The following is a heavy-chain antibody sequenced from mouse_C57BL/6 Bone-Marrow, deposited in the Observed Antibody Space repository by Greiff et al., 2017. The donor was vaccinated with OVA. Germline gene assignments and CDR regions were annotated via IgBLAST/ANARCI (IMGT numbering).Heavy chain of an antibody. CDR1: GYSFTSYY. CDR3: ARGAMDY. J-gene: IGHJ4*01. Sequence: QVQLQQSGPELVKPGASVKISCKASGYSFTSYYIHWVKQRPGQGLEWIGWIYPGSGNTKYNEKFKGKATLTADTSSSTAYMQLSSLTSEDAAVYYCARGAMDYWGQGTSVTVSS. CDR2: IYPGSGNT. V-gene: IGHV1-66*01.